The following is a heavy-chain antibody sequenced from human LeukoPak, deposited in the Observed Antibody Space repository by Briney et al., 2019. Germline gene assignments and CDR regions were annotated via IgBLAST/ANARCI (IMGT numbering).Heavy chain of an antibody. Sequence: GGSLRLSCAASGFTFSSYSMNWVRQAPGKGLEWVSPISSSSYIYYADSVKGRFTISRDNAKNSLYLQMNSLRAEDTAVYYCARAHYGDYFDYWGQGTLVTVSS. J-gene: IGHJ4*02. CDR2: ISSSSYI. CDR3: ARAHYGDYFDY. D-gene: IGHD4-17*01. V-gene: IGHV3-21*01. CDR1: GFTFSSYS.